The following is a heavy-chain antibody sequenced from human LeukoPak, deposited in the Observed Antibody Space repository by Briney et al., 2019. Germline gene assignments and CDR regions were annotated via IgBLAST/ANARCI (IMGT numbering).Heavy chain of an antibody. CDR1: GFTFSSYA. Sequence: GGSLRLSCAASGFTFSSYAMHWVRQAPGKGLEWVAVISYDGSNKYNADSVKGRFTISRDNSKNTLYLQMNSLRAEDTAVYYCAKDITMIVVAISGSYFDYWGQGTLVTVSS. CDR2: ISYDGSNK. CDR3: AKDITMIVVAISGSYFDY. D-gene: IGHD3-22*01. V-gene: IGHV3-30-3*01. J-gene: IGHJ4*02.